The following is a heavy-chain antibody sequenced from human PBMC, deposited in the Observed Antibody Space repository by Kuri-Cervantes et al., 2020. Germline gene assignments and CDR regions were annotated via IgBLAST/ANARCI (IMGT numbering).Heavy chain of an antibody. J-gene: IGHJ5*02. CDR3: ARDVRWGEGYNWFDP. Sequence: SETLSLTCTVSGYSISSGYYWGWIRQPPGKGLEWIGEINHSGSTNYNPSLKSRVTISVDTSKNQFSLKLSSVTAADTAVYYCARDVRWGEGYNWFDPWGQGTLVTVSS. D-gene: IGHD3-10*01. V-gene: IGHV4-38-2*02. CDR1: GYSISSGYY. CDR2: INHSGST.